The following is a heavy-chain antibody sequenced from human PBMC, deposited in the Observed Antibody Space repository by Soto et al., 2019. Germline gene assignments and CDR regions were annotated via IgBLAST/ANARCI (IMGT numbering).Heavy chain of an antibody. J-gene: IGHJ6*02. V-gene: IGHV4-34*01. CDR3: ATGLGGPIHYNGMAA. Sequence: PSETLSLTCAVYGWSFSGYYWSWIRQPLGKGLEWIGQIDHSGSPNYTPSLKSRVTISVDTFKNQSSLKLSSVTAVNTAEYYCATGLGGPIHYNGMAAGGPGPTFPAP. CDR2: IDHSGSP. D-gene: IGHD3-16*01. CDR1: GWSFSGYY.